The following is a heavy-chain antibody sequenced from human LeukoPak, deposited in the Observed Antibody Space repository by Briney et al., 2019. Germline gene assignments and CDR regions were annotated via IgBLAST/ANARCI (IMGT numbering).Heavy chain of an antibody. CDR2: IYSGGST. Sequence: QTGGSLRLSCTVSGFTVSNNYMTWVRQAPGKGLEWVSAIYSGGSTYYADSVKGRFTISRDNSKNTLYLQMNSLRAEDTAVYYCTRDLGIAVAVGGWGQGTLVTVST. CDR3: TRDLGIAVAVGG. CDR1: GFTVSNNY. D-gene: IGHD6-19*01. V-gene: IGHV3-66*01. J-gene: IGHJ4*02.